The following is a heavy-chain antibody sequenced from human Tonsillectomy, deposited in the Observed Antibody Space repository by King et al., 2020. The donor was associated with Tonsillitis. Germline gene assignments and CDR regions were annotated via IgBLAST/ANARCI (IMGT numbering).Heavy chain of an antibody. CDR3: ARLGNYYDSSGYFNWFDP. CDR2: IYPGDSNT. D-gene: IGHD3-22*01. V-gene: IGHV5-51*01. J-gene: IGHJ5*02. Sequence: QLLQSGAEVKKPGESLKISCKSSGYSFPNYWIGWVRQMPGKGLEWMGIIYPGDSNTRYSPSFQGQVTISADKSISTAYLQWSSLKASDTAMYYCARLGNYYDSSGYFNWFDPWGQGTLVTVSS. CDR1: GYSFPNYW.